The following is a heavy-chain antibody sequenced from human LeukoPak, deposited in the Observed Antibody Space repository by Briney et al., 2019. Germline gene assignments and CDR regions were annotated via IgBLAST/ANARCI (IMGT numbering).Heavy chain of an antibody. D-gene: IGHD5-18*01. CDR2: IYHSGST. CDR3: ASSSGYSYGDGRRDY. Sequence: PSETLSLTCAVSGGSISSSNWWSWVRQPPGKGLEWIGEIYHSGSTNYNPSLKSRVTISVDKSKNQFSLKLSSVTAADTAVYYCASSSGYSYGDGRRDYWGQGTLVTVSS. J-gene: IGHJ4*02. V-gene: IGHV4-4*02. CDR1: GGSISSSNW.